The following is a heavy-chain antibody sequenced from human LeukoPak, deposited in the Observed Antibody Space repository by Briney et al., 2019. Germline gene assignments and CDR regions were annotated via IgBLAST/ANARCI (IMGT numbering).Heavy chain of an antibody. CDR1: GGSISSYY. CDR2: IYYSGST. D-gene: IGHD3-10*01. V-gene: IGHV4-59*01. Sequence: TSETLSLTCTVSGGSISSYYWSWIRQPPGKGLEWIGYIYYSGSTNYNPSLKSRVTISVDTSKNQFSLRLSSVTAADTAVYYCARAIDSGSYFGVTHWGQGTLVTVSS. J-gene: IGHJ4*02. CDR3: ARAIDSGSYFGVTH.